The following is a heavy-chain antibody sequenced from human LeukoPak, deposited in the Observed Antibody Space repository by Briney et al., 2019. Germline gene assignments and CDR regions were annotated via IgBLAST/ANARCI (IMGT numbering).Heavy chain of an antibody. Sequence: GGSLGLSCAASGFTFSSYSMNWVRQAPGKGLEWVSSISSSSSYIYYADSVKGRFTISRDNAKNSLYLQMNSLRAEDTTVYYCARDRMTTADYWGQGTLVTVSS. J-gene: IGHJ4*02. CDR3: ARDRMTTADY. CDR1: GFTFSSYS. CDR2: ISSSSSYI. V-gene: IGHV3-21*01. D-gene: IGHD4-11*01.